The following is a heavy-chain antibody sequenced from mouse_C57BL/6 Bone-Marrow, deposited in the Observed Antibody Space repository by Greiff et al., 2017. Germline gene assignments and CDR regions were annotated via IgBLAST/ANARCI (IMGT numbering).Heavy chain of an antibody. J-gene: IGHJ1*03. CDR3: ARDYGSSYDV. D-gene: IGHD1-1*01. V-gene: IGHV1-69*01. CDR2: IDPSDSYT. Sequence: PGQGLEWIGEIDPSDSYTNYNQKFKGKSTLTVDKSSSTAYMQLSSLTSEDSAVYYCARDYGSSYDVWGTGTTVTVSS.